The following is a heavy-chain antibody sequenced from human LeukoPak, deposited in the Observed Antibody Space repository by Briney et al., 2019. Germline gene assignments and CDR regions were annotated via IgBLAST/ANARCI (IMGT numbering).Heavy chain of an antibody. D-gene: IGHD3-9*01. Sequence: PSETLSLTCAVYGGSFSGYYWSWIRQPPGKGLEWIGEINHSGSTNYNPSLKSRVTISVDTSKNQFSLKLSSVTAADTAVHYCARGSPYYDILTGYEAGGNDYWGQGTLVTVSS. CDR1: GGSFSGYY. V-gene: IGHV4-34*01. J-gene: IGHJ4*02. CDR3: ARGSPYYDILTGYEAGGNDY. CDR2: INHSGST.